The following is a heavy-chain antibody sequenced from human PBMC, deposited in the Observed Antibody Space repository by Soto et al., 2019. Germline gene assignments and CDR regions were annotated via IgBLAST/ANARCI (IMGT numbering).Heavy chain of an antibody. Sequence: QVQVQQSGPGLVKPSETLSLTCTVSSGPSKSHNWGWIRQPPGRGLEWIGYVYDTWNTSYNPSLQSRVTVSADTSTNRISLTLRFVTAADTAVYYCVRQGIGFLHGLVDVWGQGTTVIVSS. CDR3: VRQGIGFLHGLVDV. D-gene: IGHD3-10*01. V-gene: IGHV4-59*08. CDR1: SGPSKSHN. J-gene: IGHJ6*01. CDR2: VYDTWNT.